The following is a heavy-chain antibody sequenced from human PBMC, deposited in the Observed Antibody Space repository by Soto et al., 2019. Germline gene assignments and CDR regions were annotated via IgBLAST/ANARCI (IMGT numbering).Heavy chain of an antibody. CDR1: GYTFINYG. CDR2: INGYNGNT. CDR3: AGGDSPVQFDY. Sequence: QVQLVQSGAEMRKPGASVKVSCKTSGYTFINYGISWVRQAPGQGLAWMGWINGYNGNTNYAQNFQGRVAMNTDTSTRTVYMELRNVRSDDTAVYYCAGGDSPVQFDYWGQGALVTVSS. J-gene: IGHJ4*02. V-gene: IGHV1-18*01. D-gene: IGHD4-4*01.